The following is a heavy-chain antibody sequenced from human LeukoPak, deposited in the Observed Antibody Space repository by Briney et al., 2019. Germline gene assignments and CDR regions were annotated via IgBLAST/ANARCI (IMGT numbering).Heavy chain of an antibody. Sequence: SESLSLTCAVSGCSVNSCGYYWTWLPQRTGKGLEWIGRLYTNDNTNYNPSLESRISISLDTSKSQFYLQLTSVTAADAAVYFCARGVVTDDYYMDVWGKGTTVTVSS. J-gene: IGHJ6*03. V-gene: IGHV4-61*02. CDR3: ARGVVTDDYYMDV. D-gene: IGHD2-21*02. CDR2: LYTNDNT. CDR1: GCSVNSCGYY.